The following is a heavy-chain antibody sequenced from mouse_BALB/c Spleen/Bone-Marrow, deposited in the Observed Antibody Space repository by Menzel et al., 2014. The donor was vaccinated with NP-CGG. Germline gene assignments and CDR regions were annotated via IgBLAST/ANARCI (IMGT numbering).Heavy chain of an antibody. J-gene: IGHJ1*01. V-gene: IGHV5-4*02. CDR3: ARQDYYGGIDRYFDV. CDR1: GFTFSDYF. D-gene: IGHD1-1*01. Sequence: EVQVVESGGGLVKPGGSLKLSCAAYGFTFSDYFMYWVRQTPEKRLEWVATISDSGSSTSYPDSVKGRFTISRDIAKNNLYLQMSRLKPEDIATYYCARQDYYGGIDRYFDVWCAGTTVTVSS. CDR2: ISDSGSST.